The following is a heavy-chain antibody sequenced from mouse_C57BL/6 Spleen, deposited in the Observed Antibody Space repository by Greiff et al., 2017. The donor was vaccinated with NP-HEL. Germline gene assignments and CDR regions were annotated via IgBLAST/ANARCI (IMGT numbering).Heavy chain of an antibody. CDR3: ARLRSPYAMDY. CDR1: GYSFTSYY. Sequence: QVQLQQSGPELVKPGASVKISCKASGYSFTSYYIHWVKQRPGQGLEWIGWIYPGSGNTKYNEKFKGKATLTADTSSSTAYMQLSSLTSEDSAVYYCARLRSPYAMDYWGQGTSVTVSS. J-gene: IGHJ4*01. V-gene: IGHV1-66*01. CDR2: IYPGSGNT.